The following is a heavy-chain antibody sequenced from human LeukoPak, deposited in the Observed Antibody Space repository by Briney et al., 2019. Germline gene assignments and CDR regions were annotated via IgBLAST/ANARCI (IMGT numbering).Heavy chain of an antibody. CDR3: ARGQRSSGSFDY. CDR2: IYPGDSDT. Sequence: MGIIYPGDSDTRYSPSFQGQVTISADRSISTAYLQWSSLKASDTAMYYCARGQRSSGSFDYWGQGTLVTVSS. D-gene: IGHD1-26*01. J-gene: IGHJ4*02. V-gene: IGHV5-51*01.